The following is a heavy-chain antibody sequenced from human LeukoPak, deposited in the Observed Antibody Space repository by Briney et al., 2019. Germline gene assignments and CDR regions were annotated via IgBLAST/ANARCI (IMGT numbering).Heavy chain of an antibody. D-gene: IGHD6-19*01. CDR1: GFTFSSYG. CDR3: AKSSSGWYHLDY. J-gene: IGHJ4*02. CDR2: ISYDGSDK. Sequence: PGWSLRLSCAASGFTFSSYGMHWVRQAPGKGLEWVALISYDGSDKYYADSVKGRFTISRDNSKNTLFLQMNSLRAEDTAVYYCAKSSSGWYHLDYWGQGTLVTVSS. V-gene: IGHV3-30*18.